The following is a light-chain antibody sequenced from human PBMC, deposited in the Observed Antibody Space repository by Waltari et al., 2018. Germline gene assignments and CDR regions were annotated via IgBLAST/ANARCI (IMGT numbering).Light chain of an antibody. Sequence: QSVLTQPPSVSAAPGQRVPIPCPAGSSNLGHNYVSWYRKFPGTAPKLLIYENTERPSGIPGRFSGSKSGTSATLDITGLQAGDEADYYCGTWDSSLSGAVFGGGTHLTVL. V-gene: IGLV1-51*02. J-gene: IGLJ7*01. CDR1: SSNLGHNY. CDR2: ENT. CDR3: GTWDSSLSGAV.